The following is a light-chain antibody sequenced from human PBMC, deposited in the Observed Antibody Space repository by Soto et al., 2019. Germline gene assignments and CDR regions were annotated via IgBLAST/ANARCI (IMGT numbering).Light chain of an antibody. CDR3: AAWDDSLNGVV. CDR2: SNN. CDR1: SSNIGSNT. V-gene: IGLV1-44*01. Sequence: QSVLTQPPSASGTPGQRVTISCSGSSSNIGSNTVNWYQQLPGPAPKLLIYSNNQRPSGVPDRFPGSQSGPSASLAISGLQSEDEADYYCAAWDDSLNGVVFGGGTKLTVL. J-gene: IGLJ2*01.